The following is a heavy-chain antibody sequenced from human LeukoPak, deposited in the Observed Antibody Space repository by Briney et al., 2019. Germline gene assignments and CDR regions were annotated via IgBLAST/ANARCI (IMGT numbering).Heavy chain of an antibody. V-gene: IGHV1-2*02. J-gene: IGHJ3*01. D-gene: IGHD3-16*01. CDR2: INHNSGDT. Sequence: GASVKVSCKASGYSFTGYFIHWVRQAPGQGPEWMGWINHNSGDTNYAQRFQGGVTLTRDTSISTAYLELSRLRSDDTALYYGARDPGEGGNAFDLWGQGTMVTISS. CDR1: GYSFTGYF. CDR3: ARDPGEGGNAFDL.